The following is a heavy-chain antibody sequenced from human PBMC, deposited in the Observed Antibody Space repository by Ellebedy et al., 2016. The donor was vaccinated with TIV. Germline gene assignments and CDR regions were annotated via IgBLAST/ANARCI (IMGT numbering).Heavy chain of an antibody. CDR2: FSPDDSDT. D-gene: IGHD2-21*01. CDR3: ARLAYCGGAYCYYFDY. Sequence: GESLKISCKASGYSFSDYWIGWVRQMPGKGLEWMGVFSPDDSDTRPSPSFQGQVTISADKSITTAYLQWTSLKASDTAIYYCARLAYCGGAYCYYFDYWGQGTLVTVSS. J-gene: IGHJ4*02. V-gene: IGHV5-51*01. CDR1: GYSFSDYW.